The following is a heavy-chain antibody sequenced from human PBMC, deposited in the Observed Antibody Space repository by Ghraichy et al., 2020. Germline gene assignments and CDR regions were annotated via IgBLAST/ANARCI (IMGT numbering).Heavy chain of an antibody. CDR1: GFTFSSNT. Sequence: GGSLRLSCAASGFTFSSNTMHWVRQAPGKGLEWVASITSPSSYIYYADSVKGRFTVSRDNAKNSLSLQMDSLRGEDTAIYYCARGYCGSSRCFWGASQSADIWGQGTLVTVSS. CDR3: ARGYCGSSRCFWGASQSADI. V-gene: IGHV3-21*01. D-gene: IGHD2-2*01. J-gene: IGHJ3*02. CDR2: ITSPSSYI.